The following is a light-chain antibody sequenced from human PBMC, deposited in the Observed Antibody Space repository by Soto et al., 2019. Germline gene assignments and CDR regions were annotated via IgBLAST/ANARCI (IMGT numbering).Light chain of an antibody. CDR1: QSVSSN. J-gene: IGKJ1*01. Sequence: EIVMTQSPATLSVSPGERATLSCRASQSVSSNLAWYQQKPGQAPRLLIYGASTRATGIPARFSGSGSGTEFTLTISSLQSEDFAVYCCQQYNTWPRTFGHGTKVEIK. V-gene: IGKV3-15*01. CDR3: QQYNTWPRT. CDR2: GAS.